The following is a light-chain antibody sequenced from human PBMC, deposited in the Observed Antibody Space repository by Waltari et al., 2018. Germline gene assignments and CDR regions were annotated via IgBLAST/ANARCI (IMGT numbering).Light chain of an antibody. CDR3: GTWDTSLSVVI. J-gene: IGLJ2*01. CDR2: DNN. Sequence: QSVLTHPRSVSAAPGPRVTISCSGSAPNSGNYHVSWYQRLPGVAPKLLIYDNNKRPSGIPDRFSGSKSGTSATLGITGLQTGDEAEYYCGTWDTSLSVVILGGGTNLTVL. CDR1: APNSGNYH. V-gene: IGLV1-51*01.